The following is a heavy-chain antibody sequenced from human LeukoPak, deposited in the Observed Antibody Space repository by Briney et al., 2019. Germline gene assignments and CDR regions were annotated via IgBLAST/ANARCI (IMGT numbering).Heavy chain of an antibody. CDR1: GFTFSSYS. J-gene: IGHJ3*02. V-gene: IGHV3-48*04. CDR2: ISSSSSTI. Sequence: GGSLRLSCAASGFTFSSYSMNWVRQAPGKGLEWVSYISSSSSTIYYADSVKGRFTISRDNAKNSLYLQMNSLRAEDTAVYYCARDSFTIFGVGPFDIWGQGTMVTVSS. CDR3: ARDSFTIFGVGPFDI. D-gene: IGHD3-3*01.